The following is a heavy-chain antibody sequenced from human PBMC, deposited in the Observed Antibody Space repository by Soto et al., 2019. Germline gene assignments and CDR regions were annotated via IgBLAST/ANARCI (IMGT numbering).Heavy chain of an antibody. CDR3: ARVHSP. V-gene: IGHV4-30-2*01. J-gene: IGHJ5*02. CDR2: IYHSGST. CDR1: GGSISSDGYS. Sequence: SETLSLTCAVSGGSISSDGYSWSWIRQPPGKGLEWIGYIYHSGSTYYNPSLKSRVTISVDRSKNQFSLKLSSVTAADTAVYYCARVHSPWGQGILVTVSS.